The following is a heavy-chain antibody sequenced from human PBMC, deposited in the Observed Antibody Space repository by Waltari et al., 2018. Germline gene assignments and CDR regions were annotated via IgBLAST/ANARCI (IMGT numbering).Heavy chain of an antibody. CDR1: GYTFTGYY. J-gene: IGHJ3*02. D-gene: IGHD2-2*01. Sequence: QVQLVQSGAEVKKPGASVKVSCKASGYTFTGYYMHWVRQAPGQGLEWMGRINPNRGGTNYAQKFQGRVTMTRDTSISTAYMELSRLRSDDTAVYYCARGDIVVVPAATTDAFDIWGQGTMVTVSS. CDR3: ARGDIVVVPAATTDAFDI. CDR2: INPNRGGT. V-gene: IGHV1-2*06.